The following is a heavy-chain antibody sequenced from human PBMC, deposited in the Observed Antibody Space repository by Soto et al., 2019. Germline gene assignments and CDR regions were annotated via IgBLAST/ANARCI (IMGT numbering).Heavy chain of an antibody. V-gene: IGHV1-46*01. CDR3: ARDKVVVAATPGFWFDP. J-gene: IGHJ5*02. Sequence: GASVKVSCKASGYTFTSYYMHWVRQAPGQGLEWMGIINPSGGSTSYAQKFQGRVTMTRDTSTSTVYMELSSLRSEDTAVYYCARDKVVVAATPGFWFDPWGQGTLVTVSS. CDR2: INPSGGST. CDR1: GYTFTSYY. D-gene: IGHD2-15*01.